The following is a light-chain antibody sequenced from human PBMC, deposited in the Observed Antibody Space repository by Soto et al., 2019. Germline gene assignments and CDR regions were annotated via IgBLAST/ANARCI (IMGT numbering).Light chain of an antibody. V-gene: IGLV2-14*03. CDR2: DVS. CDR1: SSDVGGYNF. CDR3: SSYTSSSTVV. J-gene: IGLJ2*01. Sequence: QSVLTQSASVSGSPGQSITISCTGTSSDVGGYNFVSWYQQHPGKAPKLMIFDVSNRPSGVFNRFSGSKSGNTASLTISGLQAEDEADYYCSSYTSSSTVVFGGGTKLTVL.